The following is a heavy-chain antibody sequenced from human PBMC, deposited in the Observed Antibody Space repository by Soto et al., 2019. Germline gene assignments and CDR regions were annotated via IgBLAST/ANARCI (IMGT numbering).Heavy chain of an antibody. CDR2: IIPIFGTA. CDR1: GGTFSSYA. Sequence: SVKVSCKASGGTFSSYAISWVRQAPGQGLEWMGGIIPIFGTANYAQKFQGRVTITADESTSTAYMELSSLRSEDTAVYYCARDKSIAAQGGMDVWGQGTTVTVSS. D-gene: IGHD6-6*01. V-gene: IGHV1-69*13. J-gene: IGHJ6*02. CDR3: ARDKSIAAQGGMDV.